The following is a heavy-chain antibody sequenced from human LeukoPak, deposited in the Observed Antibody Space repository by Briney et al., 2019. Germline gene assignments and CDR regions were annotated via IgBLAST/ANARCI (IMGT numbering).Heavy chain of an antibody. D-gene: IGHD6-19*01. J-gene: IGHJ4*02. Sequence: GGSLRLSCAASGFTFSSYSMNWVRQAPGKGLEWVAVISYDGSNKYYADSVKGRFTISRDNSKNTLYLQMNSLRAEDTAVYYCAKDPKGTAVAGFDYWGQGTLVTVSS. CDR1: GFTFSSYS. CDR3: AKDPKGTAVAGFDY. V-gene: IGHV3-30*18. CDR2: ISYDGSNK.